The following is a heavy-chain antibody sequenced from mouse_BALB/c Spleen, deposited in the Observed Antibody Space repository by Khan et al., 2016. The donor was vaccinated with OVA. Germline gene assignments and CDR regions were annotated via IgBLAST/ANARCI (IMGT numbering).Heavy chain of an antibody. CDR3: ASHLAGAFAY. V-gene: IGHV5-6*01. D-gene: IGHD1-1*01. J-gene: IGHJ3*01. CDR1: GFIFSSYS. CDR2: ISSGGDYT. Sequence: EVELVESGGDLVKPGGSLKLSCAVSGFIFSSYSMSWVRQTPDKRLEWVATISSGGDYTYYPDNVKGRFTISRDNAKNTLYLQMSSLKSEDTAMYYCASHLAGAFAYWGQGTLVTVSA.